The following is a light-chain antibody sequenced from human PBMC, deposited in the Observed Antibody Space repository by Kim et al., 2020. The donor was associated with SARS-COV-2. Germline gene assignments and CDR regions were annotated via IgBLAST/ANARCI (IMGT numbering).Light chain of an antibody. V-gene: IGLV2-14*03. Sequence: GQTITTSCTGTSSDVGGYNYVSWYQHHPGKAPKLMIYDVSNRPSGVANRFSGSKSGNTASLTSSGLQAEEEADYYCTSYTSSSTLVFGTGTKVTVL. CDR1: SSDVGGYNY. J-gene: IGLJ1*01. CDR3: TSYTSSSTLV. CDR2: DVS.